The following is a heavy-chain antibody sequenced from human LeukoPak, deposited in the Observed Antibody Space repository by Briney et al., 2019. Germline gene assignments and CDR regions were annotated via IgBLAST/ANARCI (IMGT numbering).Heavy chain of an antibody. Sequence: SETLSLTCTVSGGSISNYYWSWIRQPPGKGLEWIGYIYYSGSTNYNPSLKSRVTISVDTSKNQFSLKLSSVTAADTAVYYCAVGGYQDDYYYYYGMDVWGQGTTVTVSS. D-gene: IGHD2-2*01. CDR3: AVGGYQDDYYYYYGMDV. V-gene: IGHV4-59*01. CDR1: GGSISNYY. J-gene: IGHJ6*02. CDR2: IYYSGST.